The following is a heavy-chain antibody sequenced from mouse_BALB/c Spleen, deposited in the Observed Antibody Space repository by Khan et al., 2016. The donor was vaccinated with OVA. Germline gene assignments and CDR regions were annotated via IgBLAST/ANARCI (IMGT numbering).Heavy chain of an antibody. J-gene: IGHJ3*01. D-gene: IGHD2-14*01. CDR1: GYTFTSYT. CDR3: LRDGAYHRNDGWFAY. Sequence: QVRLQQSGAELARPGASVKMSCTASGYTFTSYTIHWIKKRPGQGLEWIGYINPSNGYTNYNQKFKDKATLTTDKSSTTAYLQLRSLTSDDSDIDIYLRDGAYHRNDGWFAYWGQGTLVTVSA. V-gene: IGHV1-4*01. CDR2: INPSNGYT.